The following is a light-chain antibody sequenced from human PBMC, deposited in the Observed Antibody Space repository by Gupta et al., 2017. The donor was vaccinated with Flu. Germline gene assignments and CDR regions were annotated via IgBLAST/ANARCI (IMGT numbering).Light chain of an antibody. CDR3: QHDSNTPFT. V-gene: IGKV1-5*03. CDR1: QSVSTW. Sequence: DIQMTQSPSTLSASVGDRVTITCRASQSVSTWLAWYQQRPGKAPKILIQQASNLESGVPSRFSGSCSRTEFTLTISNLQPDDFATYYCQHDSNTPFTFGRRTKVDIK. CDR2: QAS. J-gene: IGKJ4*01.